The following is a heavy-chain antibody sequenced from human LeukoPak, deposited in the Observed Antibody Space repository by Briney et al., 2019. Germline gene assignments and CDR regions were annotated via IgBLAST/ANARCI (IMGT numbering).Heavy chain of an antibody. D-gene: IGHD3-3*01. J-gene: IGHJ4*02. V-gene: IGHV3-7*01. CDR1: GFTFSSNW. CDR3: ATVRYLEF. CDR2: IKQDGSEK. Sequence: GGSLRLSCVASGFTFSSNWVSWVRQAPGKGLEWVANIKQDGSEKYYVDSVKGRFTISRDNAKKSLYLQMNSLRAEDTAVYYCATVRYLEFWGQGILVTVSS.